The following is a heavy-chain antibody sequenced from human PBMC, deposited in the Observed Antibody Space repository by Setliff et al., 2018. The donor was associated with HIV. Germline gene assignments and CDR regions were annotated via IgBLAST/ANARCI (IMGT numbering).Heavy chain of an antibody. CDR1: GESFSDNY. J-gene: IGHJ6*03. CDR2: INHSEST. Sequence: SETLSLTCAVYGESFSDNYWTWIRQPPGKGLEWIGEINHSESTNYNPSLKTRVTMSVDTSKNQIFLNLTSVTGADTAVYYCARDLRDLSDYGDAYYYYMDVWGKGTKVTVSS. V-gene: IGHV4-34*01. CDR3: ARDLRDLSDYGDAYYYYMDV. D-gene: IGHD4-17*01.